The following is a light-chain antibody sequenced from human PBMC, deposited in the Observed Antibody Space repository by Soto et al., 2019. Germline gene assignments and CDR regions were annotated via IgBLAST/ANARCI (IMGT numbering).Light chain of an antibody. Sequence: EIVLTQSPATLSLSPGERATLSCRASQSVSSYLAWYQHKPGQAPRLLIYDASKRATGIPARFSGSGSGTEFTLTISSLDPEDFAVYYCQQRSNWPPTWTFGQGTRVEIQ. CDR1: QSVSSY. CDR3: QQRSNWPPTWT. CDR2: DAS. J-gene: IGKJ1*01. V-gene: IGKV3-11*01.